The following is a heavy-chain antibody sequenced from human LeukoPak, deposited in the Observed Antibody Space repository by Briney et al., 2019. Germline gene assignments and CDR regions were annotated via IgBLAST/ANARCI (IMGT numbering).Heavy chain of an antibody. Sequence: GGSLRLSCAASGLTFSSYAMSRVRQAPGKGLEWVSAISGSGGSTYYADSVKGRFTIPRDNSKNTLYLQMNSLRAEDTAVYYCAKHTVTTWEYFQHWGQGTLVTVSS. V-gene: IGHV3-23*01. CDR1: GLTFSSYA. D-gene: IGHD4-17*01. J-gene: IGHJ1*01. CDR2: ISGSGGST. CDR3: AKHTVTTWEYFQH.